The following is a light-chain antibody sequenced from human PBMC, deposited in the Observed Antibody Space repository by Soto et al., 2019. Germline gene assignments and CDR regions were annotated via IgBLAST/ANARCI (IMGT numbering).Light chain of an antibody. J-gene: IGKJ4*01. V-gene: IGKV1-39*01. Sequence: IQMTQSPSSLSASVGDRVTITGRASQSITSYLNWYQQKPGKAPKLLIYAASSLQSGVPSRFSGSGSGTDFTLTISSLQPEDFATYYCQQSYSTPLTFGGGTKV. CDR1: QSITSY. CDR2: AAS. CDR3: QQSYSTPLT.